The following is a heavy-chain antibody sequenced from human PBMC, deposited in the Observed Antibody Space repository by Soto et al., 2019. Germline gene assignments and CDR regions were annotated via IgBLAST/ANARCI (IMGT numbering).Heavy chain of an antibody. Sequence: QVQLQESRPGLVKPSQTLSLTCTVSGGSISSGGYYWSWIRQHPAKGLEWIGYIYYSGSTYYNPSLKSRVTISVDTSQNQFSLKLSSVTDADTAVYYCARADSSLSDACGSWGQGSMVTVSS. J-gene: IGHJ3*02. CDR1: GGSISSGGYY. CDR2: IYYSGST. V-gene: IGHV4-31*03. D-gene: IGHD6-13*01. CDR3: ARADSSLSDACGS.